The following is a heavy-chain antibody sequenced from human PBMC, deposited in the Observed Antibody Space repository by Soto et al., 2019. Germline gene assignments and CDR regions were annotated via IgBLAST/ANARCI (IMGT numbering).Heavy chain of an antibody. CDR1: GFTFSIYG. J-gene: IGHJ4*02. CDR2: ISHDGGNK. V-gene: IGHV3-30-3*01. CDR3: ARGALYDDVWGSLDY. Sequence: QLQLVESGGGVVQPGRSLRLSCAASGFTFSIYGVHWVRQAPGKGLEWVAVISHDGGNKYYADSVKGRFTISRDNSKNTLYLQMTSLRAEDTAVYYCARGALYDDVWGSLDYWGQGTLVTVSS. D-gene: IGHD3-16*01.